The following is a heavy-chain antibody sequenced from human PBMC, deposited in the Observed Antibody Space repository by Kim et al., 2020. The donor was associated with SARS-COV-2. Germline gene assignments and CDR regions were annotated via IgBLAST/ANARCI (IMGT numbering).Heavy chain of an antibody. J-gene: IGHJ5*02. V-gene: IGHV4-61*07. CDR3: ARPIAARDGTWNWFDP. D-gene: IGHD6-6*01. Sequence: PPLKSRVTISVDTSKNQFSLKLSSVTAADTAVYYCARPIAARDGTWNWFDPWGQGTLVTVSS.